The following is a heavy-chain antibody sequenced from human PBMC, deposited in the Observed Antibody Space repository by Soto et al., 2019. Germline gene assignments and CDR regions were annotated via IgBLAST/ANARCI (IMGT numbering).Heavy chain of an antibody. CDR1: GYTFTDSA. CDR3: AKGSRMWTPDY. V-gene: IGHV1-3*01. J-gene: IGHJ4*02. D-gene: IGHD2-21*01. Sequence: ASVKVSCKASGYTFTDSAIHWVRQAPGQSLELLGWIAPGNGNTKYSQKFQGRVTITRDTSATTAYMELSSLRSEDTAVYYCAKGSRMWTPDYWGQGTLVTVSS. CDR2: IAPGNGNT.